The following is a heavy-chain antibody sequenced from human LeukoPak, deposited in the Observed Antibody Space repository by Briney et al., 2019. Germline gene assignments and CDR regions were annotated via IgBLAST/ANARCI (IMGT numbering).Heavy chain of an antibody. V-gene: IGHV3-7*03. CDR3: AREDVAAAGIRGDYYYYMDV. Sequence: GGPRRPSGRTLGLTFGRFWMTGVRRAPGKGPEWGAKLKEVGSERNYVDSVKGRFTISRDNAKNSLYLQMNSLRAEDTALYYCAREDVAAAGIRGDYYYYMDVWGKGTTVTVSS. D-gene: IGHD6-13*01. CDR1: GLTFGRFW. J-gene: IGHJ6*03. CDR2: LKEVGSER.